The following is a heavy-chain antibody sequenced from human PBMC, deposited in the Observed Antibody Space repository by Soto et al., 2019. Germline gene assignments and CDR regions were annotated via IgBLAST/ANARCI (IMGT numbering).Heavy chain of an antibody. CDR3: ARRGYSGYSLDS. J-gene: IGHJ5*01. Sequence: EVQLVEPGGGRVKPGGSLRLSCAASGFTFSDYSMNWVRQAPGKGLEWVSSISGRSTYIYYADSLKGRLTISRDNTKNSLYLQMNSLRAEDTAVYYCARRGYSGYSLDSWGQGTLVTVSS. CDR2: ISGRSTYI. V-gene: IGHV3-21*01. CDR1: GFTFSDYS. D-gene: IGHD5-12*01.